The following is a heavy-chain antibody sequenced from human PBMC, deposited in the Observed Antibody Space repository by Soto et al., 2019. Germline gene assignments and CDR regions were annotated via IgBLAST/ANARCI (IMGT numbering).Heavy chain of an antibody. V-gene: IGHV4-30-4*01. CDR3: ASAPSSGWHTYNWFDP. CDR1: GGSISSGDYY. CDR2: IYYSGST. Sequence: SETLSLTCTVSGGSISSGDYYWSWIRQPPGKGLEWIGYIYYSGSTYYNPSLKSRVTISVDTSKNQFSLKLSSVTAADTAVYYCASAPSSGWHTYNWFDPWGQGTLVTVSS. J-gene: IGHJ5*02. D-gene: IGHD6-19*01.